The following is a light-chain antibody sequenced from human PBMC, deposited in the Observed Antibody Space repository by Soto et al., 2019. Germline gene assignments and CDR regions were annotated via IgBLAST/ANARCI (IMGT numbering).Light chain of an antibody. CDR1: SSNIGAGYD. V-gene: IGLV1-40*01. Sequence: QSVLTQPPSVSGAPGQRVTISCTGSSSNIGAGYDVHWYQQPPGTAPKLLIYGNSNRPSGVPDRFSGSKSGTSASLAITGLQAEDEADYYCQSYDSSLSGYVFRTGTKLTVL. CDR3: QSYDSSLSGYV. CDR2: GNS. J-gene: IGLJ1*01.